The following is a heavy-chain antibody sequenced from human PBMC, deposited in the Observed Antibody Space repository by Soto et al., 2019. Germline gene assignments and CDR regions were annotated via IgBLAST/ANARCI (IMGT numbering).Heavy chain of an antibody. Sequence: QVQLQESGPGLVKPSQTLSLTCTVSGHSLSRGGYYWSWIRQHPGKGLEWIGYIYFSGSAYYNPSLKSRVTMSIDTSKNQFSLRLTSLTAADTAVYYCAKSSVRGIKHSWGQGTLAIVSS. J-gene: IGHJ4*02. D-gene: IGHD3-10*01. CDR2: IYFSGSA. V-gene: IGHV4-31*03. CDR3: AKSSVRGIKHS. CDR1: GHSLSRGGYY.